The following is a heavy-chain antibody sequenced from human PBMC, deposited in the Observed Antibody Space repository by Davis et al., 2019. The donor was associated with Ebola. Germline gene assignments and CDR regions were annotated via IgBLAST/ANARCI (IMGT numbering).Heavy chain of an antibody. J-gene: IGHJ4*02. D-gene: IGHD6-19*01. V-gene: IGHV3-30-3*01. CDR1: GFTFNSYA. CDR2: ISYDGSDK. Sequence: GESLKISCATSGFTFNSYAMHWVRQAPGKGLEWMAVISYDGSDKYYADSVKGRFTISRDNSKNTLYLQMNSLRAEDTAPYYCAREARGYSSGCFDYWGQGTLVTVSS. CDR3: AREARGYSSGCFDY.